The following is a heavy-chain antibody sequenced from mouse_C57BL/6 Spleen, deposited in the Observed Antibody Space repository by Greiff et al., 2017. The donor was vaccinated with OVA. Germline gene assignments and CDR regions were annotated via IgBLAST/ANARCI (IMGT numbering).Heavy chain of an antibody. CDR2: ISNGGGST. D-gene: IGHD3-2*02. J-gene: IGHJ3*01. V-gene: IGHV5-12*01. CDR1: GFTFSDYY. CDR3: ARQGTAQATWFAY. Sequence: EVMLVESGGGLVQPGGSLKLSCAASGFTFSDYYMYWVRQTPEKRLEWVAYISNGGGSTYYPDTVKGRFTISRDNAKNTLYLQMSRLKSEDTAMYYCARQGTAQATWFAYWGQGTLVTVSA.